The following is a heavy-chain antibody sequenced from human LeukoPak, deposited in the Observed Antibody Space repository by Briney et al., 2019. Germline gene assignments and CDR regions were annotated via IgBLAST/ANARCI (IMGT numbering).Heavy chain of an antibody. CDR2: IHYSGST. D-gene: IGHD4-17*01. CDR1: GGSISSTSYY. V-gene: IGHV4-39*01. CDR3: ARLNGDFTFDY. Sequence: SETLSFTCTVSGGSISSTSYYWGWIRQPPGKGLEWIGSIHYSGSTYYNSSLRSRVTISVDTSNNQFSLNLRSVTAADTAVYYCARLNGDFTFDYWGQGTLVTVSS. J-gene: IGHJ4*02.